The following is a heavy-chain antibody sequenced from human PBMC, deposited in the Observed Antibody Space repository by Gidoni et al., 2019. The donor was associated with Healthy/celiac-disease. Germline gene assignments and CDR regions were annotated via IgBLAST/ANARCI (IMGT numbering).Heavy chain of an antibody. CDR1: GFTFDDYG. Sequence: EVQLVESGGGVVRPGGSLRLSCAASGFTFDDYGMRWVRQAPGKGLEWVSGINRNGGSTGYADSVKGRFTISRDNAKNSLYLQMNSLRAEDTALYYCARDNLGYCISTSCYGYAFDIWGQGTMVTVSS. V-gene: IGHV3-20*04. D-gene: IGHD2-2*01. J-gene: IGHJ3*02. CDR3: ARDNLGYCISTSCYGYAFDI. CDR2: INRNGGST.